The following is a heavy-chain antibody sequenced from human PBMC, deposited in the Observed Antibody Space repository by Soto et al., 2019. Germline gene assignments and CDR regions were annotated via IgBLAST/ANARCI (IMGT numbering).Heavy chain of an antibody. CDR1: GGTFSSYA. D-gene: IGHD6-13*01. CDR2: IIPIFGTA. J-gene: IGHJ6*02. CDR3: AREVFSSRAAADNYYYYGMDV. Sequence: SVKVSCKASGGTFSSYAISWVRQAPGQGLEWMGGIIPIFGTANYAQKSQSRVTITSDESTRTAYKERSCRRSEDTNVYYCAREVFSSRAAADNYYYYGMDVWGQGTTVTVSS. V-gene: IGHV1-69*13.